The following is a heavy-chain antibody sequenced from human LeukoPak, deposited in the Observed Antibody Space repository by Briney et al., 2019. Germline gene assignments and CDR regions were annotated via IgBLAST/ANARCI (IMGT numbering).Heavy chain of an antibody. Sequence: GRSLRPSCAASGSTFTSNAMSCVRHAPGKGLEWVSAISGSVGRTYYADSVKGRFTISRDKSKNTLCLQMNSLRAEDTAVYYCAKEPEYDSSGPPNYWGQGALVTVSS. CDR1: GSTFTSNA. CDR2: ISGSVGRT. D-gene: IGHD3-22*01. CDR3: AKEPEYDSSGPPNY. V-gene: IGHV3-23*01. J-gene: IGHJ4*02.